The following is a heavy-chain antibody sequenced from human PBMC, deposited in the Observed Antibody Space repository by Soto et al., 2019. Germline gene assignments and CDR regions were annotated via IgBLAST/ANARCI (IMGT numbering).Heavy chain of an antibody. CDR2: ISTYNGNT. V-gene: IGHV1-18*01. Sequence: QAHLVQSGAEVKKPGASVQVSCKSSGYNFTRFGISWVRQAPGQGLEWMGWISTYNGNTNYAQRLQGRVTMNTDTSTNTAYMELRSLRSDDTAGYYCARLYIVGTTMSYGMDVWGQGTTVTVSS. CDR1: GYNFTRFG. CDR3: ARLYIVGTTMSYGMDV. J-gene: IGHJ6*02. D-gene: IGHD1-26*01.